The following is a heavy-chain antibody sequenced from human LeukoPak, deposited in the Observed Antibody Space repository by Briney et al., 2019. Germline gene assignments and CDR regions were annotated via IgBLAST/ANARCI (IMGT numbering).Heavy chain of an antibody. CDR1: GYSFTSYT. Sequence: ASVKVSCKASGYSFTSYTMNWVRQAPGQGLQWMGWINTNTGNPTYAQGFTGRFVFSLDTSVSTAYLQISSLKAEDTAVYYCARASYTIFGVVMINWFDPWGQGTLVTVSS. J-gene: IGHJ5*02. D-gene: IGHD3-3*01. CDR3: ARASYTIFGVVMINWFDP. V-gene: IGHV7-4-1*02. CDR2: INTNTGNP.